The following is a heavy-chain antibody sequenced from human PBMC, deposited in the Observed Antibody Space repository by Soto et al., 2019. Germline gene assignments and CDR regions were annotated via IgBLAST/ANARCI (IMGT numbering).Heavy chain of an antibody. CDR1: GFTFSSYG. Sequence: GGSLRLSCAASGFTFSSYGMHWVRQAPGKGLEWVAVISYDGSDKYYADSVKGRFTISRDNSKNTLYLQMNSLRAEDTAVYYCAKDHPDMDVWGQGTTVTVSS. V-gene: IGHV3-30*18. CDR2: ISYDGSDK. CDR3: AKDHPDMDV. J-gene: IGHJ6*02.